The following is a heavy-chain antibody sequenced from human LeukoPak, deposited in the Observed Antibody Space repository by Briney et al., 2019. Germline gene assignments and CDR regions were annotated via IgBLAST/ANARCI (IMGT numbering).Heavy chain of an antibody. J-gene: IGHJ3*02. CDR1: GFTFNAYW. Sequence: GGSLRLSCAASGFTFNAYWMHWIRHAPGKGLVWVSRTNTDGSSTKYADSVKGRFTVSRDNAKNTLYLQMNSLRAEDTAVYYCAREVAASRYAFDIWGQGTMVTVSS. CDR3: AREVAASRYAFDI. V-gene: IGHV3-74*03. D-gene: IGHD6-6*01. CDR2: TNTDGSST.